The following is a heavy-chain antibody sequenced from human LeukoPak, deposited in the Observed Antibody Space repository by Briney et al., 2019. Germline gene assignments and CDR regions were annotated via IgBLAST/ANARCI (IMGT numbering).Heavy chain of an antibody. Sequence: SETLSLTCTVSGGSIIISSYYWGWIRQPPGKGLEWIGSIYYSGSTYYNPSLKSRVTISVDTSKNQFSLKLSSVTAADTAVYYCARGVARSSKFHFSYYFDYWGQGTLVTVSS. V-gene: IGHV4-39*07. D-gene: IGHD6-6*01. CDR2: IYYSGST. CDR1: GGSIIISSYY. J-gene: IGHJ4*02. CDR3: ARGVARSSKFHFSYYFDY.